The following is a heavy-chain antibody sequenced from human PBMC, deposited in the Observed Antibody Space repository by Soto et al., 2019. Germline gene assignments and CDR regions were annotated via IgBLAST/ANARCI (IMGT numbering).Heavy chain of an antibody. J-gene: IGHJ6*03. D-gene: IGHD3-3*01. V-gene: IGHV3-23*01. CDR3: AKDLGLLEWLYGIDYYMDV. CDR1: GFTFSSYA. Sequence: GGSLRLSCAASGFTFSSYAMSWVRQAPGKGLEWVSVISGNGGSTYYADSVKGRFTISRDNSKNTLYLQMNSLRTEDTAVYYCAKDLGLLEWLYGIDYYMDVWGKGTTVTVSS. CDR2: ISGNGGST.